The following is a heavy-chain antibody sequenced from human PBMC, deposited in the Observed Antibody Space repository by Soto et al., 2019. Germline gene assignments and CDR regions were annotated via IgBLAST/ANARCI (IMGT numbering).Heavy chain of an antibody. D-gene: IGHD3-10*01. CDR1: GDTFNFYS. J-gene: IGHJ4*02. CDR2: VNPILSMS. CDR3: ASTYGSGYRAFDS. V-gene: IGHV1-69*02. Sequence: QVQLVQSGAEVKSAGSSVKVSCKASGDTFNFYSINWVRQAPGLGLEWVGRVNPILSMSNYAQRFQGRVTMSADKSTGTAYMELRRLRSEDTAIYYCASTYGSGYRAFDSWGQGALVTVSS.